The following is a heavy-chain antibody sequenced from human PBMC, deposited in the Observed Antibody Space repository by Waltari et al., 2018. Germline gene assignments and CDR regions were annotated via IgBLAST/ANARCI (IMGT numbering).Heavy chain of an antibody. V-gene: IGHV4-39*01. J-gene: IGHJ4*02. D-gene: IGHD6-6*01. Sequence: QLQLQESGPGLVKPSETLSLTCTVSGGSISSSSYYWGWPRQPPGKGLEWIGSIYYSGSTYYNPSLKSRVTISVDTSKNQFSLKLSSVTAADTAVYYCARHVWESSSAEDWGQGTLVTVSS. CDR1: GGSISSSSYY. CDR3: ARHVWESSSAED. CDR2: IYYSGST.